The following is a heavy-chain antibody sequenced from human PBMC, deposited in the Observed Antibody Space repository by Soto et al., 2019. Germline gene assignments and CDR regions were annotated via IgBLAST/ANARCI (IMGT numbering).Heavy chain of an antibody. CDR2: ISYDGVTI. CDR1: GFTFRSYA. V-gene: IGHV3-30*03. D-gene: IGHD1-1*01. Sequence: QVQVVESGGGVVQPVRSLRLSCAASGFTFRSYAMHWVRQAPGKGLEWVAVISYDGVTIYHADSVKGRFTISRDNSKDTLYLQMDSLRAAATAVYYCARGHTTNWYYYYFGMDVLGQGTTVTVSS. CDR3: ARGHTTNWYYYYFGMDV. J-gene: IGHJ6*02.